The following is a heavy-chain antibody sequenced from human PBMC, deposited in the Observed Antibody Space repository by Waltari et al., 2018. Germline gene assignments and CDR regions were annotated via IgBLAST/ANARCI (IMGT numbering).Heavy chain of an antibody. CDR2: IYWDDDK. CDR3: AHSSFVVVPAAKGDAFDI. D-gene: IGHD2-2*01. Sequence: QITLKESGPTLVKPTQTLTLTCTFSGFSLSTSGVGVGWIRQPPGKALEWLALIYWDDDKRYSPSLKSRLTITKDTSKNQVVLTMTNMDPVDTATYYCAHSSFVVVPAAKGDAFDIWGQGTMVTVSS. V-gene: IGHV2-5*02. J-gene: IGHJ3*02. CDR1: GFSLSTSGVG.